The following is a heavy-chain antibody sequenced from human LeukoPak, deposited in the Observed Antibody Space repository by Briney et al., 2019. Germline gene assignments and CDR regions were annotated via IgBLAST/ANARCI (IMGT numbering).Heavy chain of an antibody. D-gene: IGHD3-22*01. J-gene: IGHJ4*02. V-gene: IGHV4-39*01. CDR2: IYYSGST. Sequence: SETLSLTCTVSGGSISNSSYYLGWIRQPPGKGLEWIGSIYYSGSTYYNPSLKSRVTISVDTSKDQFSLKLSSVTAADTAVYYCARQRVESSGPFDYWGQGTLVTVSS. CDR1: GGSISNSSYY. CDR3: ARQRVESSGPFDY.